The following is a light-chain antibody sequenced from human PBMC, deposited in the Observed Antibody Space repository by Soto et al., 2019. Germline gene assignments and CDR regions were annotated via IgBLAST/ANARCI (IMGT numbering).Light chain of an antibody. CDR2: GAS. Sequence: EIVMTQSPATLSVSPGERATLSCRASQSVSSNLAWYQQKPGQAPRLRIYGASTRATGIPARFSGSGSGTAFTLTISRLLPQDFAPSYCQQYNNRWTFGQGTKVEIK. V-gene: IGKV3-15*01. J-gene: IGKJ1*01. CDR3: QQYNNRWT. CDR1: QSVSSN.